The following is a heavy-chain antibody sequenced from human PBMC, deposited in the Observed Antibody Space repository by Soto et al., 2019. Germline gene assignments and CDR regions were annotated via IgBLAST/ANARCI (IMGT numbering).Heavy chain of an antibody. V-gene: IGHV1-69*12. D-gene: IGHD2-2*01. CDR3: ARGVPAASRVAYYYCGMDV. CDR1: GGTFSSYA. J-gene: IGHJ6*02. Sequence: QVQLVQSGAEVKKPGSSVKVSCKASGGTFSSYAISWVRQAPGQGLEWMGGIIPIFGTANYAQKFQGRVTITADESTSTAYMELSSLRSEDTAVYYCARGVPAASRVAYYYCGMDVWGQGTTVTVSS. CDR2: IIPIFGTA.